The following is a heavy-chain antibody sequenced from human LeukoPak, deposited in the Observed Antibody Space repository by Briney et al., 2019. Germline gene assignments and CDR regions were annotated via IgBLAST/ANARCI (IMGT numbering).Heavy chain of an antibody. J-gene: IGHJ4*02. Sequence: GGSLRLSCAASGFTFSSYWMSWVRQAPGKGLEWVANIKQDGSEKYYVDSVKGRFTISRDNAKNSLYLQMNSLRAEDTAVYYCARDVHDYYDSSGIDYWGQGTLVTVSS. D-gene: IGHD3-22*01. CDR3: ARDVHDYYDSSGIDY. CDR1: GFTFSSYW. V-gene: IGHV3-7*01. CDR2: IKQDGSEK.